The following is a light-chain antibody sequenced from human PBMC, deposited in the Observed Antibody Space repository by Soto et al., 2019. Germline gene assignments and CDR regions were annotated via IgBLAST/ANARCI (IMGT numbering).Light chain of an antibody. V-gene: IGLV2-14*01. Sequence: QSALTLPVSVSGFPGQTITNSCTGISSYVGVYNYVSLYQQHPGIAPKIIVYDVSNRPSGVSNRFSGSKSGNTPSLTISGLQAEDEADYYCSSYTSKGGFGTATKVTVL. CDR1: SSYVGVYNY. CDR2: DVS. J-gene: IGLJ1*01. CDR3: SSYTSKGG.